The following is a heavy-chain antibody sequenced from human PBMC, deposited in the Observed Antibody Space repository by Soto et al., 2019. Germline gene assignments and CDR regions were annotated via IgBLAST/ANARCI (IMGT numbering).Heavy chain of an antibody. CDR1: GFTFSGSA. CDR2: IRNKANSYAT. CDR3: TSNSPEDMIRK. D-gene: IGHD2-15*01. V-gene: IGHV3-73*02. Sequence: EVQLVESGGGLVQPGGSLKLSCAASGFTFSGSAVHWVRQASGKGLEWVGRIRNKANSYATAYAASLKGRFMIPRDDSKNTAYLQMNSLKTEDTAVYYCTSNSPEDMIRKWGQGTLVTVSS. J-gene: IGHJ4*02.